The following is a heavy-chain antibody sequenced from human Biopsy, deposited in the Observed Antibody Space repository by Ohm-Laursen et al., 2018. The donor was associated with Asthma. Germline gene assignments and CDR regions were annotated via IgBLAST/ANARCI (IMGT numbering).Heavy chain of an antibody. J-gene: IGHJ6*02. CDR2: ILDDGTGK. D-gene: IGHD3-10*01. CDR3: AKDRFDGSVTSHYYYYGIDV. CDR1: GFVFRSHA. Sequence: SLRLSCAASGFVFRSHAMHWVRQAPGKGLEWVSRILDDGTGKGYVDSVKGRFTISRDNFRNTLYVEMSSLRPEDSATYYCAKDRFDGSVTSHYYYYGIDVWGQGTAVTVSS. V-gene: IGHV3-30*18.